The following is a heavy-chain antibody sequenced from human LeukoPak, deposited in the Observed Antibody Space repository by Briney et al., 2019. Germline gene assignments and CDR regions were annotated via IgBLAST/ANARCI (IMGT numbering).Heavy chain of an antibody. J-gene: IGHJ6*03. D-gene: IGHD3-10*01. CDR3: ARRRIYYYGSGSGGGTSYYYYYMDV. CDR2: IYYSGST. CDR1: GGSISSYY. V-gene: IGHV4-59*08. Sequence: SETLSLTCTVSGGSISSYYWSWIRQPPGKGLEWIGYIYYSGSTNYNPSLKSQVTISVDTSKNQFSLKLSSVTAADTAVYYCARRRIYYYGSGSGGGTSYYYYYMDVWGKGTTVTVSS.